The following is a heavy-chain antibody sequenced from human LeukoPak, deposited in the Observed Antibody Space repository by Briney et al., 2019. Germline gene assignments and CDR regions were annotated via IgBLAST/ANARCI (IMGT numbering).Heavy chain of an antibody. V-gene: IGHV1-46*01. D-gene: IGHD1-26*01. CDR2: INPSGGST. J-gene: IGHJ5*02. Sequence: ASVKVSCKASGYTFTSYYMHWVRQAPGQGLEWMGIINPSGGSTSYAQKFQGRVTMTRDTSTSTVYMELSSLRSEDTAVYYCARGANSGSYYGDWFDPWGQGTLVTVSS. CDR1: GYTFTSYY. CDR3: ARGANSGSYYGDWFDP.